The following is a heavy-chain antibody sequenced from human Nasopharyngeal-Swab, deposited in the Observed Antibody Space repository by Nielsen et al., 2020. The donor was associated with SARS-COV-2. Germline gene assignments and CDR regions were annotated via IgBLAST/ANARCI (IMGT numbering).Heavy chain of an antibody. Sequence: GGSLRLSCAASGFTFSSYAMHWVRQAPGKGLEWVAVISYDGSNKYYADSVKGRFTISRDNSKNTLYLQMNSLRAEDTAVYYCASAYGGSYWYVDLWGRGTLVTVSS. V-gene: IGHV3-30-3*01. CDR1: GFTFSSYA. D-gene: IGHD4-23*01. J-gene: IGHJ2*01. CDR3: ASAYGGSYWYVDL. CDR2: ISYDGSNK.